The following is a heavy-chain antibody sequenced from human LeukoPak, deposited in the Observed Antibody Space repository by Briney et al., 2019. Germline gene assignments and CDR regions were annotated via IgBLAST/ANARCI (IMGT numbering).Heavy chain of an antibody. CDR3: AQARGDTNWTFDN. Sequence: GGSLRLSCAASGFTFSNSAMSWVRQAPGKGLEWVSVITVSGGDTQSAESVKGRFTISRDNSRNTLYLQMNSLRADDTAIYYCAQARGDTNWTFDNWGQGALVTVSS. CDR1: GFTFSNSA. CDR2: ITVSGGDT. V-gene: IGHV3-23*01. J-gene: IGHJ4*02. D-gene: IGHD1-1*01.